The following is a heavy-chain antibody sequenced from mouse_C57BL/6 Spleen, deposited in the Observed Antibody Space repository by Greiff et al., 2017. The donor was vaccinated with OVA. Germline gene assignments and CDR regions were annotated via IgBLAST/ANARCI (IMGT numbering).Heavy chain of an antibody. CDR3: ARFPHGIAY. CDR2: ISNKDNGYTT. J-gene: IGHJ3*01. V-gene: IGHV7-3*01. CDR1: GFTFTDYY. D-gene: IGHD1-1*01. Sequence: EVQVVESGGGLVQPGGSLSLSCAASGFTFTDYYMSWVRQPPGKALEWLGFISNKDNGYTTEYSASVKGRFTISRDNSQIILYLQMNALIAEDSATYYCARFPHGIAYWGQGTLVTVSA.